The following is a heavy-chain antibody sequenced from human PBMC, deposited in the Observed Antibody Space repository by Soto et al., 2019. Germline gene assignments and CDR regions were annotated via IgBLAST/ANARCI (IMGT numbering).Heavy chain of an antibody. V-gene: IGHV3-15*01. J-gene: IGHJ4*02. CDR3: TTADPTVIMGY. CDR1: GFTFSNAW. CDR2: IKSKTDGGTT. D-gene: IGHD4-17*01. Sequence: EVQLVESGGGLVKPGGSLGLSCAASGFTFSNAWMSWVRQAPGKGLEWVGRIKSKTDGGTTDYAAPVKGRFTISRDDSKNTLYLQMNSLKTVDTAVYYCTTADPTVIMGYWGQGTLVTVSS.